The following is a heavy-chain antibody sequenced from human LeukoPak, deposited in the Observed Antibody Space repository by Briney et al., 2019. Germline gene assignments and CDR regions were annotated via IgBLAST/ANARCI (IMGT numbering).Heavy chain of an antibody. D-gene: IGHD2-8*02. Sequence: SGTLSLTCAVSGVSISSNLWWTWVRQPPGKGLEWIAEIHHSGSINYNPSLKSRVTISVDKAKNQFSLKLSSVTAADTAVYYCARVGYWYLRGPYYFDYWGQGTLVTVSS. J-gene: IGHJ4*02. V-gene: IGHV4-4*02. CDR3: ARVGYWYLRGPYYFDY. CDR1: GVSISSNLW. CDR2: IHHSGSI.